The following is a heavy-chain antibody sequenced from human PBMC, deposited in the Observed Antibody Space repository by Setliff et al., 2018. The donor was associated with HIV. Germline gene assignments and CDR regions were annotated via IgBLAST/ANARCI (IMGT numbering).Heavy chain of an antibody. CDR1: GGSISSSNYY. CDR3: AKGAGFYGDYTFDH. J-gene: IGHJ4*02. Sequence: SETLSLTCSVSGGSISSSNYYGGWIRQPPGKGLEWIGSLYYSGNTYYSPSLKSRVTISIDTSKNQFSLKLSSVTAADTAVYYCAKGAGFYGDYTFDHWGQGRQVTVSS. D-gene: IGHD4-17*01. V-gene: IGHV4-39*07. CDR2: LYYSGNT.